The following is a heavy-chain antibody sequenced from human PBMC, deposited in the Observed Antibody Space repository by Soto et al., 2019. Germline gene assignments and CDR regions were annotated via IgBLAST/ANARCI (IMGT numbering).Heavy chain of an antibody. D-gene: IGHD1-1*01. J-gene: IGHJ3*02. Sequence: VGSLRLSCAVSGFICSSYDMSWVRQAPGKGLEWVSTILVGGSTHYEDSVKGRFTISRDTSKNTVYLQMNSLTAGDTAFYYCAKATATSGGAFEIYGQGTMVTVSS. V-gene: IGHV3-23*01. CDR1: GFICSSYD. CDR3: AKATATSGGAFEI. CDR2: ILVGGST.